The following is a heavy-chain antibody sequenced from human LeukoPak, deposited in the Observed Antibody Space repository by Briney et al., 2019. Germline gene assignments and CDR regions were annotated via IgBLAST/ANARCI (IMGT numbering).Heavy chain of an antibody. CDR2: IKEDGSET. Sequence: GGSLRLSCAASGFTFSAYWMSWVRQAPGKGLEWVANIKEDGSETYPVDSVKGRFTISRDNAKKSLFLQMNSLRPEDTAVYYCAREHDGSGLWGQGTLVTVSS. J-gene: IGHJ4*02. D-gene: IGHD3-22*01. CDR1: GFTFSAYW. V-gene: IGHV3-7*01. CDR3: AREHDGSGL.